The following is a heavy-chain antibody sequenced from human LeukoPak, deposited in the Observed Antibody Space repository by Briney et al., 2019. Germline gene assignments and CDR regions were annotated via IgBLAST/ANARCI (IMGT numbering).Heavy chain of an antibody. Sequence: GGSLRLSCAASGFTFSNSWMSWVRQAPGKRLEWVAEINLGGSGRYYVDSVRGRFTISRDNAKNSVFLQLNSLRAEDTAVYYCARTNWYYDVWGRGTLVSVSS. CDR2: INLGGSGR. CDR3: ARTNWYYDV. V-gene: IGHV3-7*01. CDR1: GFTFSNSW. J-gene: IGHJ2*01.